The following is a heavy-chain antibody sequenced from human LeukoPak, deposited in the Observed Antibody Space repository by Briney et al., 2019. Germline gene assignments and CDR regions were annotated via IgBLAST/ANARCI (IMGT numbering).Heavy chain of an antibody. J-gene: IGHJ6*03. CDR3: ARVANYYDSSAYFYMDV. Sequence: GGSLRLSCAASGFIVSNNYINWVRQAPGKGLEWVSIIYSGGSTYYADSVKGRFTISRDNSKNTLYLQMNSLRAEDTAVYYCARVANYYDSSAYFYMDVWGRGTTVTVS. V-gene: IGHV3-53*01. CDR1: GFIVSNNY. CDR2: IYSGGST. D-gene: IGHD3-22*01.